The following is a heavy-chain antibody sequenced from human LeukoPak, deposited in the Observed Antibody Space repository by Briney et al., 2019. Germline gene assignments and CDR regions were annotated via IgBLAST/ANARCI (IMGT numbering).Heavy chain of an antibody. Sequence: GGSLRLSCAASKFNFAMSWVRQTADKRLEWVSAISGSGDATFYTDSVKGRFTISRDNSKNTLSLQMNNLRVEDTAVYYCAKAHFASSSFFDYWGQGTLVTVSS. V-gene: IGHV3-23*01. D-gene: IGHD6-6*01. J-gene: IGHJ4*02. CDR1: KFNFA. CDR2: ISGSGDAT. CDR3: AKAHFASSSFFDY.